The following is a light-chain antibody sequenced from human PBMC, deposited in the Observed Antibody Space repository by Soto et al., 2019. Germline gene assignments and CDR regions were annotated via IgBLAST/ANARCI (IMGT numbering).Light chain of an antibody. J-gene: IGKJ5*01. V-gene: IGKV1-39*01. CDR3: QQSYSTPRA. Sequence: DLQMTQSHSSLSASVGDRVTLTGRASQSISSYLNWYQQKPGKDPKLLIYAASSLQSGVPSRFSGSGSGTDFTLTISSLQPEDFATYYCQQSYSTPRAVGQGTQLEIK. CDR1: QSISSY. CDR2: AAS.